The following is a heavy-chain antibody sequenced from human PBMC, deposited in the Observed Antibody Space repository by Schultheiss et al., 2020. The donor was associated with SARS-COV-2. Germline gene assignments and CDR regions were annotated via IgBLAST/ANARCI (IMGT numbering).Heavy chain of an antibody. CDR1: GFTFSSNV. D-gene: IGHD2-2*01. J-gene: IGHJ5*02. Sequence: GGSLRLSCAASGFTFSSNVMSWVRQAPGKGPEWVAVISYDGGNRYYADSVKGRFTISRENSKNTLYLQMNSLRADDTALYYCARDPRQVIPAAQDNWFDPWGQGTLVTVSS. CDR3: ARDPRQVIPAAQDNWFDP. V-gene: IGHV3-30*03. CDR2: ISYDGGNR.